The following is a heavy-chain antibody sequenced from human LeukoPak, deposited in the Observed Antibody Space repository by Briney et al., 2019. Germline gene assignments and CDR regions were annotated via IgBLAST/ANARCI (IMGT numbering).Heavy chain of an antibody. CDR3: TKEMADRREAFDY. J-gene: IGHJ4*02. V-gene: IGHV3-30*02. Sequence: PGGSLRLPCAASGFTLSNYGIHWVRQAPGKGLEWVAFVRYDGSNKYYADSVKGRFTISRDNSKNTLYLQMNSLRAEDTAVYYCTKEMADRREAFDYWGQGTLATVSS. D-gene: IGHD6-6*01. CDR2: VRYDGSNK. CDR1: GFTLSNYG.